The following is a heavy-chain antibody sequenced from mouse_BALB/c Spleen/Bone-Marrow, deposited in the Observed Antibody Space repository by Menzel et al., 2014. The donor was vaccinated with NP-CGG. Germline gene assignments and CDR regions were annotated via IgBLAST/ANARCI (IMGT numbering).Heavy chain of an antibody. CDR2: INSGGTYI. D-gene: IGHD2-4*01. CDR3: ARPRMITTSFDV. Sequence: EVMLVESGGGLVKPGGSLKLSCAASGFTFSTYAMSWVRQTPEKRPEWVATINSGGTYIYYADSVKGRFTISRDNAKNTLYLQMSSLRSEDTAMFYCARPRMITTSFDVWGAGTTVTVSS. J-gene: IGHJ1*01. V-gene: IGHV5-9-1*01. CDR1: GFTFSTYA.